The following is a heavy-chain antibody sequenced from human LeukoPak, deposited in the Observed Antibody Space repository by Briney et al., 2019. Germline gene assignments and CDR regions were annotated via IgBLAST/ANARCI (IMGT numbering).Heavy chain of an antibody. V-gene: IGHV3-23*01. CDR2: ISDSGGST. Sequence: GGSLRLSCAASGFTFSSYAMSWVRQAPGKGLEWVSTISDSGGSTYYADSVKGRSTISRDNSKNTLYLQMNSLRAEDTAVYYCAKANSITIFGVISPVDYWGQGTLVTVSS. CDR1: GFTFSSYA. CDR3: AKANSITIFGVISPVDY. D-gene: IGHD3-3*01. J-gene: IGHJ4*02.